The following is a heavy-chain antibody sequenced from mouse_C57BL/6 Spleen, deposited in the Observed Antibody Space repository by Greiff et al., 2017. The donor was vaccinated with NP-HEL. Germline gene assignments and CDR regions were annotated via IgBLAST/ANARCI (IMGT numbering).Heavy chain of an antibody. D-gene: IGHD1-1*01. CDR1: GFTFSSYA. V-gene: IGHV5-9-1*02. Sequence: EVKLMESGEGLVKPGGSLKLSCAASGFTFSSYAMSWVRQTPEKRLEWVAYISSGGDYIYYAATVKGRCTISRDKARNTLYLQMSRLKSEDTAMYYCTRDYYGSSWYFDVWGTGTTVTVSS. CDR2: ISSGGDYI. J-gene: IGHJ1*03. CDR3: TRDYYGSSWYFDV.